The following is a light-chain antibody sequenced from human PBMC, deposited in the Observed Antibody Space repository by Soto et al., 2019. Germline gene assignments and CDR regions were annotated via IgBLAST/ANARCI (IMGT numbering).Light chain of an antibody. V-gene: IGKV3-20*01. CDR2: GST. J-gene: IGKJ2*01. CDR1: QSFSNNY. Sequence: EVVLTQSPGTLSLSPGERATLSCRASQSFSNNYLAWYQQKPGQSPKHLIFGSTDRATGLPDRFSGSGSGTDFTLTISSLEPEDFGVYYCQEDGSSPPYTFGQGTQLEIK. CDR3: QEDGSSPPYT.